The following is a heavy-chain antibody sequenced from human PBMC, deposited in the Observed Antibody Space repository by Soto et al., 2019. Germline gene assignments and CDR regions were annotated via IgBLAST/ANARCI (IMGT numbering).Heavy chain of an antibody. CDR1: GGSISSSSYY. Sequence: SETLSLTCTVSGGSISSSSYYWGWIRQPPGKGLEWIGSIYYSGSTYYNPSLKSRVTISVDTSKNQFSLKLSSVTAADTAVYYCAGANYGDYFYFDXWGQGTLVTVSS. CDR2: IYYSGST. D-gene: IGHD4-17*01. CDR3: AGANYGDYFYFDX. J-gene: IGHJ4*02. V-gene: IGHV4-39*01.